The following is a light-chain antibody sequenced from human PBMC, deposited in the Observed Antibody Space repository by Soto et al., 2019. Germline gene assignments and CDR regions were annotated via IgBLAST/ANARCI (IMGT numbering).Light chain of an antibody. Sequence: DIQLTQSPSFLSASVGDRVTITCRASQGISSYLAWYQQKPGKAPKLLIYAASTLQSGVPSRFSGSGSGTEYPLTISSLQPEDLATYYRQQLNSYPPMYTFGQGTKLEIK. CDR2: AAS. CDR3: QQLNSYPPMYT. CDR1: QGISSY. V-gene: IGKV1-9*01. J-gene: IGKJ2*01.